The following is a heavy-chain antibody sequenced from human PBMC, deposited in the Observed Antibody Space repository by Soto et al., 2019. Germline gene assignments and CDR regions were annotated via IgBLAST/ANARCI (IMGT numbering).Heavy chain of an antibody. CDR1: GYTFTSYD. J-gene: IGHJ6*02. V-gene: IGHV1-8*01. D-gene: IGHD2-15*01. CDR3: AREGEGCSGGSCYSVYYYYGMDV. Sequence: QVQLVQSGAEVKKPGASVKVSCKASGYTFTSYDINWVRQATGQGLEWMGWMNPNSGNTGYAQKFQGRVTMTRNTSISTAYMELSSLRSEDTAVYYCAREGEGCSGGSCYSVYYYYGMDVWSQGTTVTVSS. CDR2: MNPNSGNT.